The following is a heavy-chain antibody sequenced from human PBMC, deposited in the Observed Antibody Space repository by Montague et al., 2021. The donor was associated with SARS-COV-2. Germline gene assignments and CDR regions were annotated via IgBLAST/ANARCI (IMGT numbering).Heavy chain of an antibody. V-gene: IGHV4-39*07. CDR1: GGSISSSSYD. CDR2: IYYSGST. J-gene: IGHJ6*02. Sequence: SETLSLTCTLSGGSISSSSYDWGWIREPPGKGLEWIGSIYYSGSTYYXRSVKSRVTISVDTSKNQFSLKLSSVTAADTAVYYCARVGRQQLVRLSGMDVWGQGTTVTVSS. CDR3: ARVGRQQLVRLSGMDV. D-gene: IGHD6-13*01.